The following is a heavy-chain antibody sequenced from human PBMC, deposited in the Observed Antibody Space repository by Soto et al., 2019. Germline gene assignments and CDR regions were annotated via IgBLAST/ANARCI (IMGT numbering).Heavy chain of an antibody. CDR1: GGSLSSGGYY. CDR2: IYYSGST. J-gene: IGHJ6*02. Sequence: TLSLTCTVSGGSLSSGGYYWSWIRQHPGKGLEWIGYIYYSGSTYYNPSLKSRVTISVDTSKNQFSLKLSSVTAADTAVYYCARDRGYCSSTSCSGPHYYYYYGMDVWGQGTTVTVSS. CDR3: ARDRGYCSSTSCSGPHYYYYYGMDV. D-gene: IGHD2-2*01. V-gene: IGHV4-31*03.